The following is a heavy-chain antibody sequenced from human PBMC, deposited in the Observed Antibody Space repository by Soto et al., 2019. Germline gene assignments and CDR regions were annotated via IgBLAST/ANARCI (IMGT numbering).Heavy chain of an antibody. J-gene: IGHJ3*02. V-gene: IGHV1-2*02. CDR2: INPATGAA. Sequence: QLHLVQSGAVVKKPGASVTVSCSASGYPVTAYYMHWVRQAPGRGLEWMGGINPATGAAKYTQTFQGRVTMARDTSTSTVFMELGGLTSEDTAVFYRARGGGVGVAGSAAFDMWGQGTLVTVSS. CDR1: GYPVTAYY. CDR3: ARGGGVGVAGSAAFDM. D-gene: IGHD3-3*01.